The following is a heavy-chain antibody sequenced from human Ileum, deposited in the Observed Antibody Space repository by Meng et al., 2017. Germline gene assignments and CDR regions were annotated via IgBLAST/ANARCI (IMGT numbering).Heavy chain of an antibody. Sequence: QVPLQEAGPGVVRPSETLSLICTVSGGSVSIAGYQWGWIRQPPGKGLEWIGYASTNYNPSLKSRVTISLDTSKNQFSLKLSSVTAADTAVYYCARDHWGSLDYWGQGILVTVSS. J-gene: IGHJ4*02. D-gene: IGHD7-27*01. CDR2: AST. CDR3: ARDHWGSLDY. CDR1: GGSVSIAGYQ. V-gene: IGHV4-61*08.